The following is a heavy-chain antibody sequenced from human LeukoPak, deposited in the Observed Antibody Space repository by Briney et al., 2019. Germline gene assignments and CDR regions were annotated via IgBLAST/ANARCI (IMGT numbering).Heavy chain of an antibody. CDR1: GFTFSSYW. CDR3: ARDSSTLSIVATNPYYYYYMDV. D-gene: IGHD5-12*01. V-gene: IGHV3-7*01. J-gene: IGHJ6*03. CDR2: IKQDGSEK. Sequence: GGSLRLSCAASGFTFSSYWMSWVRQAPGKGLEWVANIKQDGSEKYYVDSVKGRFTISRDNAKNSLYLQMNSLRAEDTAVYYCARDSSTLSIVATNPYYYYYMDVWGKGTTVTVSS.